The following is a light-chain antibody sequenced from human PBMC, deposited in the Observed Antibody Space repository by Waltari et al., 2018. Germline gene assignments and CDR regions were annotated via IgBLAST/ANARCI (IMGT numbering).Light chain of an antibody. V-gene: IGLV2-11*01. CDR2: DVS. Sequence: QSALTQPRSVSGSLGQSVTISCTGTSSDVGGYNYVPWYLQNPGKAPKLVIYDVSKRPSGVPDRFSGSKSGNTASLTISGLQAEDETDYYCCSYAGSYTYVFGTGTKVTVL. CDR3: CSYAGSYTYV. J-gene: IGLJ1*01. CDR1: SSDVGGYNY.